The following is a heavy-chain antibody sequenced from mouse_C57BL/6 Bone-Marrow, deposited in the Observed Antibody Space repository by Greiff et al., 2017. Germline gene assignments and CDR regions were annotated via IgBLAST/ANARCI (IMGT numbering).Heavy chain of an antibody. CDR3: ARDGYDRGWYFDV. CDR2: INYDGSST. Sequence: EVMLVESEGGLVQPGSSMKLSCTASGFTFSDYHMAWVRQVPEKGLEWVANINYDGSSTYYLDSLKSRFIISRDNAKNILYLQMSSLKSEDTATYYCARDGYDRGWYFDVWGTGTTVTVSS. V-gene: IGHV5-16*01. CDR1: GFTFSDYH. D-gene: IGHD2-2*01. J-gene: IGHJ1*03.